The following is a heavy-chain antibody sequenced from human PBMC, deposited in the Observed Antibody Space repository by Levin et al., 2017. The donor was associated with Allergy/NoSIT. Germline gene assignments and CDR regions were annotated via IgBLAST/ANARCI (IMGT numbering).Heavy chain of an antibody. J-gene: IGHJ4*02. Sequence: LSLTCAASGLTFSSYAMHWVRQAPGKGLEWVAFISYDGSNKYYADSVKGRLTISRDNSKNTLYLQMNSLRVEDTAVYYCARGSVAGPSPLHFWGQGTLVTVSS. V-gene: IGHV3-30-3*01. D-gene: IGHD6-19*01. CDR3: ARGSVAGPSPLHF. CDR1: GLTFSSYA. CDR2: ISYDGSNK.